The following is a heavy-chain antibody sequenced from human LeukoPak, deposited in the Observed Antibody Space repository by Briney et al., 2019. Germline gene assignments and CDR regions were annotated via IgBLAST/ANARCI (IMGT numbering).Heavy chain of an antibody. V-gene: IGHV3-30*04. CDR3: AREHYFYYMDV. Sequence: GRSLRLSCAASAFTFSTYSMHWVRQAPGKGLEWVAAISYDGPNKNYADSVKGRFTISRDNAKNSLCLQMNSLRAEDTAVYYCAREHYFYYMDVWGKGTTVTISS. J-gene: IGHJ6*03. CDR2: ISYDGPNK. CDR1: AFTFSTYS.